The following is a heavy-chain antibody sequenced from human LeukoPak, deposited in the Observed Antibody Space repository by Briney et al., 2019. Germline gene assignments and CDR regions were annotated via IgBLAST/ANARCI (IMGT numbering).Heavy chain of an antibody. J-gene: IGHJ3*02. CDR2: ISSSGSTI. CDR1: GFTLSDDY. Sequence: GGSLRLSCAASGFTLSDDYMSWIRQAPGKGLEWVSYISSSGSTIYYADSVKGRFTISRDNATNFVSLQMSSLRADDTAVYYCARSGYPGAFDIWGQGTMVTVSS. V-gene: IGHV3-11*04. CDR3: ARSGYPGAFDI. D-gene: IGHD2-15*01.